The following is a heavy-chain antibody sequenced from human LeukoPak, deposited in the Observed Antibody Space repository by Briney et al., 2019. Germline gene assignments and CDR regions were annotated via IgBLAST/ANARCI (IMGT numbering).Heavy chain of an antibody. D-gene: IGHD3-9*01. CDR3: ARDLRYPFGGFDP. V-gene: IGHV1-2*02. Sequence: ASVKVSCKASGYTFTGYYMHWVRQAPGQGLEWVGWINPNSGGTNYAQKFQGRVTMTRDTSISTAYMELSRLRSDDTAVYYCARDLRYPFGGFDPWGQGTLVTVSS. J-gene: IGHJ5*02. CDR2: INPNSGGT. CDR1: GYTFTGYY.